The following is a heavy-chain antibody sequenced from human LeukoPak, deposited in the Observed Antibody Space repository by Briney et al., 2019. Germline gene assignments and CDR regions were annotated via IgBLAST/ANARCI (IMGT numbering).Heavy chain of an antibody. V-gene: IGHV3-21*01. CDR1: GFTFSSYS. Sequence: GRSLRLSCAASGFTFSSYSMNWVRQAPGKGLEWVSSISSSSYIYYADSVKGRFTISRDNAKNSLYLQMNSLRAEDTAVYYCARLNSSSWYGSHYGMDVWGQGTTVTVSS. CDR2: ISSSSYI. D-gene: IGHD6-13*01. J-gene: IGHJ6*02. CDR3: ARLNSSSWYGSHYGMDV.